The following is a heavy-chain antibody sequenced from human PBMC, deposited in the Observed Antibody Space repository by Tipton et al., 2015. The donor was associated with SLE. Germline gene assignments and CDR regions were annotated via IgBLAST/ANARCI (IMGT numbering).Heavy chain of an antibody. V-gene: IGHV4-39*01. Sequence: TLSLTCIVSGVSIDSSAYYWGWFRQSPGKGLEWIGNIYYTGNTYYNPSLKSRVTISLDTSKNHFSLRLSSVTAADTAVYYCARHPSSRGYYSNWFDPWGQGTLVTVSS. CDR1: GVSIDSSAYY. CDR2: IYYTGNT. CDR3: ARHPSSRGYYSNWFDP. J-gene: IGHJ5*02. D-gene: IGHD3-22*01.